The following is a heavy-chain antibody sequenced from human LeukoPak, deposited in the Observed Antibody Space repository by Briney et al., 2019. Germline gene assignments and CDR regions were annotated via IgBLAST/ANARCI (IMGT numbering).Heavy chain of an antibody. V-gene: IGHV3-15*01. Sequence: GGSLRLSCAASGFTFSNAWMSWVRQAPGKGLDWVGRIKSKTDGGTTDYAAPVKGRFTISRDDSKNTLYLQMNSLKTEDTAVYYCTTDPPYGDYVFFSYWGQGTLVTVSS. CDR1: GFTFSNAW. CDR2: IKSKTDGGTT. CDR3: TTDPPYGDYVFFSY. J-gene: IGHJ4*02. D-gene: IGHD4-17*01.